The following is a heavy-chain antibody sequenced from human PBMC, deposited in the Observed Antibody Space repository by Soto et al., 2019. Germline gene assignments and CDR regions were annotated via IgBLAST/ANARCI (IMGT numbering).Heavy chain of an antibody. CDR1: GYTFTSYG. V-gene: IGHV1-18*01. D-gene: IGHD3-10*01. CDR3: ARAVRATGPRGAFDI. CDR2: ISAYNGNT. J-gene: IGHJ3*02. Sequence: QVQLVQSGAEVKKPGASVKVSCKASGYTFTSYGINWVRQAPGQGLEWLGWISAYNGNTNYAQDLQGRVTMTTDPSTGPAHMEVGLLSSADTAVYYCARAVRATGPRGAFDIGGRGTMIPVSS.